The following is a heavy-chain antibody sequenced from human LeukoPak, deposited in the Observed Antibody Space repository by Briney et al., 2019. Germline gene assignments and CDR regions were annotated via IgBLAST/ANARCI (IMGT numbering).Heavy chain of an antibody. V-gene: IGHV3-23*01. CDR2: ISGSGGST. D-gene: IGHD6-13*01. Sequence: GGSLRLSCAASGFTFSSYAMSWVRQAPGKGLEWVSAISGSGGSTYYADSVKGRFTISRDNSKNTLYLQMNSLRAEDTAVYYCAKESLAAAGSYYYYGMDVWGQGTTVTVSS. CDR1: GFTFSSYA. CDR3: AKESLAAAGSYYYYGMDV. J-gene: IGHJ6*02.